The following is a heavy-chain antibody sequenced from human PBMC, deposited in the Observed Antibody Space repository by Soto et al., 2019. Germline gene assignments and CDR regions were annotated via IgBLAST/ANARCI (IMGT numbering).Heavy chain of an antibody. V-gene: IGHV4-34*01. J-gene: IGHJ4*02. Sequence: SETLSLTCAVYGGSFSGYYWSWIRQPPGKGLEWIGEINHSGSTNYNPSLKSRATISVDTSKNQFSLKLSSVTAADTAVYYCATFNWDYRYFDYWGQGTLVTVSS. CDR1: GGSFSGYY. CDR3: ATFNWDYRYFDY. CDR2: INHSGST. D-gene: IGHD1-7*01.